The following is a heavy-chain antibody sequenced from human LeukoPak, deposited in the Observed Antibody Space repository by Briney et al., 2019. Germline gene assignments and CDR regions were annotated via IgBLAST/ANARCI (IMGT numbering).Heavy chain of an antibody. CDR2: IRSKANSYAT. CDR1: GFTFSGSA. J-gene: IGHJ3*02. CDR3: TRHAKSYSSSWYFSPEGAFDI. V-gene: IGHV3-73*01. Sequence: GGSLRLSCAASGFTFSGSAMHWVRQASGKGLEWVGRIRSKANSYATAYAASVKGRFTISRDDSKNTAYLQMNSLKTEDTAVYYCTRHAKSYSSSWYFSPEGAFDIWGQGTMVTVSS. D-gene: IGHD6-13*01.